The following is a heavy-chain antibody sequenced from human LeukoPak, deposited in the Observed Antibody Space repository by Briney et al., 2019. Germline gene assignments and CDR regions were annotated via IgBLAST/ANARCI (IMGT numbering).Heavy chain of an antibody. CDR3: ARPGYSYGLGY. CDR1: GGSFSGYY. Sequence: PSETLSLTCAVYGGSFSGYYWSWIRQPPGKGLEWIGEINHSGSTNYNPSLKSRVTISVDTSKNQFSLKLSSVTAADTAVYYCARPGYSYGLGYWGQGTLVTVSS. J-gene: IGHJ4*02. CDR2: INHSGST. V-gene: IGHV4-34*01. D-gene: IGHD5-18*01.